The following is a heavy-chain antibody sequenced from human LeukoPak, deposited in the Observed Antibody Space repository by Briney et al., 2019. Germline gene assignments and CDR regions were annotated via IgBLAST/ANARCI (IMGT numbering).Heavy chain of an antibody. CDR2: IIPTFGTA. CDR3: ARALGSPPYYYDSSGPRDYYGMDV. Sequence: SVKVSCKASGGTFSSYAISWVRQAPGQGLEWMGGIIPTFGTANYAQKFQGRVTITADESTSTAYMELSSLRSEDTAVYYCARALGSPPYYYDSSGPRDYYGMDVWGQGTTVTVSS. D-gene: IGHD3-22*01. V-gene: IGHV1-69*13. CDR1: GGTFSSYA. J-gene: IGHJ6*02.